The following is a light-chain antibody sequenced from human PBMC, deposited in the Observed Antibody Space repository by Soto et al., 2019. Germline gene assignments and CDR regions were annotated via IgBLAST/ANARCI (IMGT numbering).Light chain of an antibody. Sequence: DIVLTQSPGTLSLSPGEGATLSCRASQSVSSSYLAWYQQKPGQAPRLLIYGASSRATGIPDRFSGSGSGTDFTLTISRLEPEDFAVYYCQQYGSAPFWTFGQGTKVEIK. CDR2: GAS. J-gene: IGKJ1*01. CDR3: QQYGSAPFWT. CDR1: QSVSSSY. V-gene: IGKV3-20*01.